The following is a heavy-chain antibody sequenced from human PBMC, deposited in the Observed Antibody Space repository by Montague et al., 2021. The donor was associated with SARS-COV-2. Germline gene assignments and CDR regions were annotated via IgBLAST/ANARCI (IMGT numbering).Heavy chain of an antibody. Sequence: SETLSLTCTVSGGSISSYYWSWIRQPPGKGLEWIGYIYYSGSTNYNPSLKSRVTISVDTSKNQFSLKLSSVTAADTAVYYCAGISKYSYGIDYYGMDVWGQGTPVTVSS. V-gene: IGHV4-59*01. CDR1: GGSISSYY. CDR2: IYYSGST. J-gene: IGHJ6*02. D-gene: IGHD5-18*01. CDR3: AGISKYSYGIDYYGMDV.